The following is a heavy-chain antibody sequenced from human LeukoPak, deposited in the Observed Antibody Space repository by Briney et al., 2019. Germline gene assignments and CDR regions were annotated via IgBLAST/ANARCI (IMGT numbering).Heavy chain of an antibody. CDR2: IYPPTGGT. J-gene: IGHJ4*02. CDR3: VRENWYYDH. V-gene: IGHV1-2*02. Sequence: ASVKVSCKTSGYTFTAYHVHWVRQAPGQGLEFMGWIYPPTGGTVLAEKSQGRVIMTRDTSITTAYMELSGLNFDDTAVYYCVRENWYYDHWGRGTLVTVSS. CDR1: GYTFTAYH. D-gene: IGHD3-16*01.